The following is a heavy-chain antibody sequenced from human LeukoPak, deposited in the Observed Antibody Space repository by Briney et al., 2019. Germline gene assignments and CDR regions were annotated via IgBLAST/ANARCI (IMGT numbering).Heavy chain of an antibody. CDR2: INPNSGGT. D-gene: IGHD5-12*01. Sequence: GASVKVSCKASGYTFTGYYMHWVRQAPGQGLEWMGWINPNSGGTNYAQKFQGRVTMTRDTSISTAYMELSRLRSDDTAVYYCARDNGVATIGDYYYMDVWGKGTTVTVSS. CDR1: GYTFTGYY. V-gene: IGHV1-2*02. CDR3: ARDNGVATIGDYYYMDV. J-gene: IGHJ6*03.